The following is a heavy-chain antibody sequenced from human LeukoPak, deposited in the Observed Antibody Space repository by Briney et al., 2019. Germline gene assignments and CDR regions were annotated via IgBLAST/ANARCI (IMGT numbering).Heavy chain of an antibody. CDR1: GGSISSSSYY. CDR3: ARGPYSYDSSGAFDI. Sequence: SETLSLTCTVSGGSISSSSYYWSWIRQPAGKGLEWIGRISSSGSTNYNPSLKSRVTISVDTSKNQFSLKLSSVTAADTAVYFCARGPYSYDSSGAFDIWGQGALVAVSS. J-gene: IGHJ4*02. CDR2: ISSSGST. V-gene: IGHV4-61*02. D-gene: IGHD3-22*01.